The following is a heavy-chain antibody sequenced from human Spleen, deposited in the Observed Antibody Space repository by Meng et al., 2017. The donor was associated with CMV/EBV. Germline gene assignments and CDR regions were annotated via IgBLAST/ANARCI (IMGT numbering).Heavy chain of an antibody. CDR3: ARVFVPDYYDSSGYYLDY. CDR1: GYTFTGYY. J-gene: IGHJ4*02. V-gene: IGHV1-2*02. Sequence: QGPLVQSGGEGEKPGASVKGSCKASGYTFTGYYMHWVRQAPGQGLEWMGWINPNSGGTNYAQKFQGRVTMTRDTSISTAYMELSRLRSDDTAVYYCARVFVPDYYDSSGYYLDYWGQGTLVTVSS. D-gene: IGHD3-22*01. CDR2: INPNSGGT.